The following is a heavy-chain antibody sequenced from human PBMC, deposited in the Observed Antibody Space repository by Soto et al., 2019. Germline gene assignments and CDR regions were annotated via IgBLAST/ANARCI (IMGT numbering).Heavy chain of an antibody. CDR3: ATIAGYSSSWYYWAH. D-gene: IGHD6-13*01. Sequence: QVQLVQSGAEVKKPGASVKVSCKASGYTFTSYAMHWVRQAPGQRLEWMGWINAGNGNTKYSQKFQGRVTITRDTSARTAYMELSSLRSEDTAVYYCATIAGYSSSWYYWAHWGQGTLVTVSS. CDR2: INAGNGNT. CDR1: GYTFTSYA. J-gene: IGHJ4*02. V-gene: IGHV1-3*01.